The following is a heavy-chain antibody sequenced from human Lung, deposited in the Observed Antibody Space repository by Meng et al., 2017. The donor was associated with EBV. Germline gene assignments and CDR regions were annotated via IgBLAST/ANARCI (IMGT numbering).Heavy chain of an antibody. V-gene: IGHV4-31*01. J-gene: IGHJ5*02. CDR2: IYYSGST. CDR3: ARVVASRYNWFDP. CDR1: GASISSAYNY. D-gene: IGHD2-15*01. Sequence: QVQLQEPGPRLVEPSQTLSLICTVAGASISSAYNYWTWIRQRPGRGLEWIGYIYYSGSTYYNPSLKSLVTISVDTSKNQFSLKLSSVTAADTAVYYCARVVASRYNWFDPWGQGTLVTVSS.